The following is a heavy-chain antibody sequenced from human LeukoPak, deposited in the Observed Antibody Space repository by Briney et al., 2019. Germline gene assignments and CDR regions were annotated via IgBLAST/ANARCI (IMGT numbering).Heavy chain of an antibody. Sequence: GGSLRLSCAASGFTFSSYVMYWVRQTPRKGLEYVSAISSNGGSTYYANSVKGRFTISRDNSKNTLYLQMGSLRAEDMAVYYCARDSGYCSGGTCYWYYYKDVWGKGTTVTVSS. J-gene: IGHJ6*03. CDR2: ISSNGGST. V-gene: IGHV3-64*01. CDR1: GFTFSSYV. CDR3: ARDSGYCSGGTCYWYYYKDV. D-gene: IGHD2-15*01.